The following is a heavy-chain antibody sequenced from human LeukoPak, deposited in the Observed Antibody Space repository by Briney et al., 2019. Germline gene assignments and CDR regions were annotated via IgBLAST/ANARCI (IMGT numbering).Heavy chain of an antibody. CDR3: ARNYNYGRYFFDS. V-gene: IGHV4-34*01. CDR2: INHSGST. D-gene: IGHD3-10*01. CDR1: GGSFSGYY. J-gene: IGHJ4*02. Sequence: PSETLSLTCAVYGGSFSGYYWSWIRQPPGKGLEWIGEINHSGSTNYNPSLKSRVTISVDTSKNQFSLKLSSVTAADTAVYYCARNYNYGRYFFDSWGQGILVTVSS.